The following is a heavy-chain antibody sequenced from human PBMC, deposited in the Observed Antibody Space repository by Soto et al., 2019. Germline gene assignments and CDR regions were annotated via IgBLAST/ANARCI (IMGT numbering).Heavy chain of an antibody. D-gene: IGHD6-6*01. Sequence: EVQLVESGGGLVQFGGSLRLSCAASGFTFSNYGMNWVRQPPGKGPEWVSYIGSITRNINYANSVKGRFTISRDNAKNSLFLQMNSLRDEDTAVYYCARGVAARPDYWGLGTLVIVSS. CDR2: IGSITRNI. J-gene: IGHJ4*02. CDR3: ARGVAARPDY. V-gene: IGHV3-48*02. CDR1: GFTFSNYG.